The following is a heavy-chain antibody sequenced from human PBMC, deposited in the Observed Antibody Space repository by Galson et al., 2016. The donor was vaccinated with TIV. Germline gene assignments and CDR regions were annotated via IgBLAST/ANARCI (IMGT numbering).Heavy chain of an antibody. CDR1: GFIFSIYG. Sequence: LRLSCAASGFIFSIYGMHWVRQAPGKGLEWVTLISFDGNNQYYADSVKGRFTSSRDNSKNTMYLHMNSLRTEDTAVYYCAKVGARCYGDYPYYLEYWGQGTLVTVSS. V-gene: IGHV3-30*18. D-gene: IGHD4-17*01. J-gene: IGHJ4*02. CDR3: AKVGARCYGDYPYYLEY. CDR2: ISFDGNNQ.